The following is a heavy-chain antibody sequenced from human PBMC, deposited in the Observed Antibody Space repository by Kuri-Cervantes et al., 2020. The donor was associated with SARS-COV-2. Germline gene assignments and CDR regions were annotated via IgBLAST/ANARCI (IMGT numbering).Heavy chain of an antibody. J-gene: IGHJ6*02. CDR2: IYPGDSDT. V-gene: IGHV5-51*01. D-gene: IGHD3-10*01. CDR1: GYSFTSSW. CDR3: VRSGRGYYYYGMDV. Sequence: GGSLRLSCTGSGYSFTSSWIGWVRQMPGKGLEWMGIIYPGDSDTRYSPCFQGQVTISADKSISTAYLQSSSLKASDTAMYYCVRSGRGYYYYGMDVWGQGTTVTVSS.